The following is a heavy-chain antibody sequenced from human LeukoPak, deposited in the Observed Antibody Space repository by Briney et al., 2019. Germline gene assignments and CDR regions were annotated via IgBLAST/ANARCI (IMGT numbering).Heavy chain of an antibody. CDR3: ARGLSDYYGSGSLRDFDI. D-gene: IGHD3-10*01. Sequence: ASVKVSCKASGYTFTSYDINWVRQATGQGLEWMGWMNPNSGNTGYAQKFQGRVTMTRNTSISTAYMELSSLRSEDTAVYYCARGLSDYYGSGSLRDFDIWGQGTMVTVSS. V-gene: IGHV1-8*01. CDR1: GYTFTSYD. J-gene: IGHJ3*02. CDR2: MNPNSGNT.